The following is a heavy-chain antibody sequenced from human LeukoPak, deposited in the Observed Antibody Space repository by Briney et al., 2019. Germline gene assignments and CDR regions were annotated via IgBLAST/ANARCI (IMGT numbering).Heavy chain of an antibody. D-gene: IGHD1-26*01. CDR1: GFTVSSNY. CDR2: IKSKTDGGTT. V-gene: IGHV3-15*01. J-gene: IGHJ4*02. CDR3: TTKGGSFSIFDY. Sequence: GGSLRLSCAASGFTVSSNYMSWVRQAPGKGLEWVGRIKSKTDGGTTDYAAPVKGRFTISRDDSKNTLYLQMNSLKTEDTAVYYCTTKGGSFSIFDYWGQGTLVTVSS.